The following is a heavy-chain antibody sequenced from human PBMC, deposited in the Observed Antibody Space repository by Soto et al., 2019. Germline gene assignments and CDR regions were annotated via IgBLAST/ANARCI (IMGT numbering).Heavy chain of an antibody. Sequence: SETLTLTCTVSGGSVSSGSYSWSWIRQPPGKGRAPIGYIYYSGSTNYNPSLKSRVTISVDTSKNQFSLKLSSVTAADTAVYYCARYRSNYYDSSGYHPPAAFDIWGQGTLVTVSS. CDR2: IYYSGST. CDR1: GGSVSSGSYS. CDR3: ARYRSNYYDSSGYHPPAAFDI. J-gene: IGHJ3*02. D-gene: IGHD3-22*01. V-gene: IGHV4-61*01.